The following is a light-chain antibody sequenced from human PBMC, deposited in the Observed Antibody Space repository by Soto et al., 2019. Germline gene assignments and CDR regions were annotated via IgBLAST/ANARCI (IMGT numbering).Light chain of an antibody. Sequence: IQMTQSPSTLSASTGDRVTITCRASQGISSYLAWYQQKPGKAPKLLIYAASTLQSGVPSRFSGSGSGTDFTLTISCLQSEDFATYYCQQYYSYPLTFGQGTRLEI. CDR3: QQYYSYPLT. V-gene: IGKV1-8*01. J-gene: IGKJ5*01. CDR1: QGISSY. CDR2: AAS.